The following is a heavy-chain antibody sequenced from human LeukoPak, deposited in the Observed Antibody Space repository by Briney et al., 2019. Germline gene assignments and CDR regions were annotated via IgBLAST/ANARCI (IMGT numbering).Heavy chain of an antibody. V-gene: IGHV4-59*01. CDR2: ISYIGST. D-gene: IGHD6-13*01. J-gene: IGHJ3*02. CDR1: SGSISTYY. CDR3: ARDRMAAAGTRARTLGAFDI. Sequence: SETLSLTCTVSSGSISTYYWSWIRQPPGKGLECIGYISYIGSTNYNPSLMSRVTISIDTSKNQFALKLSSVTAADTGVYYCARDRMAAAGTRARTLGAFDIWGQGTMV.